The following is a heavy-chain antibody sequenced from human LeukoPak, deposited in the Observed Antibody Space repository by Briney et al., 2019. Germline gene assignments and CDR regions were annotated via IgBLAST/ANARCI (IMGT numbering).Heavy chain of an antibody. V-gene: IGHV4-34*01. CDR1: GGSFSGYY. CDR3: ARGFDSRNSGFPQNDY. J-gene: IGHJ4*02. CDR2: INHSGST. Sequence: PSETLSLTCAAYGGSFSGYYWSWIRQPPGKGLEWIGEINHSGSTNYNPSLKSRVTISVDTSKNQFSLKLSSVTAADTAVYYCARGFDSRNSGFPQNDYWGQGTLVTVSS. D-gene: IGHD4-23*01.